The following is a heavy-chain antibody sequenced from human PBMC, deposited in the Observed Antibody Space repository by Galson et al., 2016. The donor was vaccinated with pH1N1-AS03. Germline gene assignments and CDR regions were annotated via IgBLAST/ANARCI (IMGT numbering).Heavy chain of an antibody. CDR1: GYTFTGFS. CDR2: INPKSGVT. J-gene: IGHJ6*02. D-gene: IGHD2-2*01. Sequence: SVKVSCKASGYTFTGFSINWVRQAPGQGLELMGWINPKSGVTNYAQTFQAWVTMTRDTSSSTAYMELNGLKSDDTAVYYCARDPRGPCTSSTCPTAYYFGMDVWGQGTTVIVSS. V-gene: IGHV1-2*04. CDR3: ARDPRGPCTSSTCPTAYYFGMDV.